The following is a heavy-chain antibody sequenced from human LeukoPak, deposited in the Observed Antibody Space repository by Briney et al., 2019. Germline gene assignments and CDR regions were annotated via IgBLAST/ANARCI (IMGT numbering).Heavy chain of an antibody. CDR2: IYYSGST. CDR3: ARVGYYDSSGYYRVFDY. Sequence: SQTLSLTCAVSGGSISSGGYSWSWIRQPPGKGLEWIGYIYYSGSTNYNPSLKSRVTISVDTSKNQFSLKLSSVTAADTAVYYCARVGYYDSSGYYRVFDYWGQGTLVTVSS. J-gene: IGHJ4*02. D-gene: IGHD3-22*01. CDR1: GGSISSGGYS. V-gene: IGHV4-61*08.